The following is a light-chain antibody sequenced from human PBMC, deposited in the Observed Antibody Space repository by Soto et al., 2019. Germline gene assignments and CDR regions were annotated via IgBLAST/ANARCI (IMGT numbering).Light chain of an antibody. CDR2: AAS. V-gene: IGKV1-12*01. CDR3: QHLFDSPIA. CDR1: KGISSW. Sequence: DIQKGQCHGSVSASVGDRETIIYRESKGISSWLAWYQQKPGKAPKLLIYAASSLESGVPSRFSVSGSGTDFTLTISCLQAEDFATYYFQHLFDSPIAFAQGARLGIK. J-gene: IGKJ5*01.